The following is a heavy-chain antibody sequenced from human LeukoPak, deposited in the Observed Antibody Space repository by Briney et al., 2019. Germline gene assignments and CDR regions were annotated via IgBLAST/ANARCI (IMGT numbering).Heavy chain of an antibody. V-gene: IGHV4-39*07. J-gene: IGHJ5*02. CDR1: GDSISNDNYF. CDR3: ARIRNTVLQGNIYDL. Sequence: PSETLSLTCTVSGDSISNDNYFWGWFRQPPGKGLEWLGTISYSGNTYYSPSPKSRVTISIDTSKNQFSLKLSSVTAADTALYHCARIRNTVLQGNIYDLWGQGTLVTVSS. D-gene: IGHD2/OR15-2a*01. CDR2: ISYSGNT.